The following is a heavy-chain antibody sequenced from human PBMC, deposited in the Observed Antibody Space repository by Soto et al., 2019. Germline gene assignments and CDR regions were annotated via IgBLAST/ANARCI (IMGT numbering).Heavy chain of an antibody. CDR2: IYHSGYT. J-gene: IGHJ6*02. Sequence: SETLSLTCPVSGGSISSSSYYWGWIRQPPGKGLEWIGSIYHSGYTYYNPSLKSRVTISVDTSKNQFSLKLSSVTAADTAVYYCARHNGPLYVGYYYDMDVWGQGTTVTSP. CDR1: GGSISSSSYY. V-gene: IGHV4-39*01. D-gene: IGHD3-16*01. CDR3: ARHNGPLYVGYYYDMDV.